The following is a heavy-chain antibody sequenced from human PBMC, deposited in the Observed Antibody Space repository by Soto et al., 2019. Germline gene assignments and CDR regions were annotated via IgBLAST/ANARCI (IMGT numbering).Heavy chain of an antibody. J-gene: IGHJ4*02. Sequence: QVQLVQSGAEVKKPGSSVKVSCKASGGTFSSYIISCVRQAPGQGLEWMGRIIPILGIANYAQKFQGRVTITADKSTSTAYMELSSLRSEDTAVYYCATPFGSSGNWGQGTLVTVSS. CDR1: GGTFSSYI. CDR2: IIPILGIA. V-gene: IGHV1-69*02. D-gene: IGHD3-10*01. CDR3: ATPFGSSGN.